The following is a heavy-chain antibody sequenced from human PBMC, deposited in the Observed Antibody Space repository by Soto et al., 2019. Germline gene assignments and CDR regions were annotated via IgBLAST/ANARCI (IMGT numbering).Heavy chain of an antibody. J-gene: IGHJ4*02. D-gene: IGHD3-10*01. CDR2: IYYSGST. Sequence: QLQLQESGPGLVKPSETLSLTCTVSGGSISSSSYYWGWIRQPPGKGLEWIGSIYYSGSTYYNPSLKNRATISVDTSQNQFSLELSSVTAAETAVYSRARRRSVVRELDYWGQGSLVTVSS. V-gene: IGHV4-39*01. CDR1: GGSISSSSYY. CDR3: ARRRSVVRELDY.